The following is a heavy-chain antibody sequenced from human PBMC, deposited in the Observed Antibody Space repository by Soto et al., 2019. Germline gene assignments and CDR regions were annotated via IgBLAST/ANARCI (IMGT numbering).Heavy chain of an antibody. Sequence: QVQLVQSGAEVKKPGASVKVSCKASGYTFTSYAMHWVRQAPGQRLEWMGWINAGNGNTKYSQKFQGRVTITRDTSASTAYMELSSLRSEDTAVYYCARASEGGYNWNYDSWFDPWGQGTLVTVSS. V-gene: IGHV1-3*01. CDR1: GYTFTSYA. D-gene: IGHD1-7*01. J-gene: IGHJ5*02. CDR2: INAGNGNT. CDR3: ARASEGGYNWNYDSWFDP.